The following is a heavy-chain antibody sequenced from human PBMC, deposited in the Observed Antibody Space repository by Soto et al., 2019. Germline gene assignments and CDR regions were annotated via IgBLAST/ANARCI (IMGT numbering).Heavy chain of an antibody. J-gene: IGHJ4*02. Sequence: QVQLVQSGTEVKKTGSSVKVSCKASGGTSSTFGISWVRQAPGQGLEWMGGIIPFFGTARYSQKFEDRITITADESTNTVYMDLRSLTSEDTAIYYCAKSAPMDAGDKYYYDFWGQGALVTVSS. CDR2: IIPFFGTA. CDR3: AKSAPMDAGDKYYYDF. V-gene: IGHV1-69*01. CDR1: GGTSSTFG. D-gene: IGHD4-17*01.